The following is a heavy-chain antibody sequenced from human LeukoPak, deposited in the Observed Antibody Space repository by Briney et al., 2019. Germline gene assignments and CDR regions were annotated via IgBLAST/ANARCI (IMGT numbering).Heavy chain of an antibody. J-gene: IGHJ4*02. D-gene: IGHD6-19*01. Sequence: PGRSLRLSCAASGFTFDDYAMHWVRQAPGQGLEWVGGISWNSGSVGYADSVKGRFTISRDNAKNSLYLQMNSLTAEDTALYYCAKPRTTSSGWYHFDYWGQGTLVSVSS. CDR1: GFTFDDYA. V-gene: IGHV3-9*01. CDR3: AKPRTTSSGWYHFDY. CDR2: ISWNSGSV.